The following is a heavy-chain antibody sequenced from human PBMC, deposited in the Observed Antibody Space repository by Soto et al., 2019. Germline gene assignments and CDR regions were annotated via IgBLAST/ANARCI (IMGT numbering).Heavy chain of an antibody. CDR1: GFNFSSYA. V-gene: IGHV3-23*01. D-gene: IGHD3-9*01. CDR3: AKDPRDDYDILTGYYFVY. J-gene: IGHJ4*02. Sequence: GGSLRLSCAASGFNFSSYAMSWVRQAPGKGLEWVSAISGSGGSTYYADSVKGRFTISRDNSKNTLYLQMNSLRAEDTAVYCCAKDPRDDYDILTGYYFVYWGQGTLVTVSS. CDR2: ISGSGGST.